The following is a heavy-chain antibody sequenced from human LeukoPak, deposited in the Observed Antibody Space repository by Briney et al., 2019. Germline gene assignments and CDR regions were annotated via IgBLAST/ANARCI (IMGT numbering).Heavy chain of an antibody. Sequence: PSETLSLTCAVSGYSINSGYYWGWIRQPPGRGLGWIGSIYHSGSTYYNPSLKSRVTISIDTSKNQFSLKLSSVTAADTAVYYCARLGHYYDSSGYYDAFDIWGQGTMVTVSS. CDR1: GYSINSGYY. CDR2: IYHSGST. V-gene: IGHV4-38-2*01. J-gene: IGHJ3*02. D-gene: IGHD3-22*01. CDR3: ARLGHYYDSSGYYDAFDI.